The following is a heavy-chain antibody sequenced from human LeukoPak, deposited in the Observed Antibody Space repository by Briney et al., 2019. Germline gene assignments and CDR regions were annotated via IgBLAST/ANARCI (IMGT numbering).Heavy chain of an antibody. CDR2: ISAYNGNT. J-gene: IGHJ6*02. V-gene: IGHV1-18*01. CDR1: RYTFTSYG. CDR3: ARIELLWFGEAVYGMDV. D-gene: IGHD3-10*01. Sequence: EASVKVSCKASRYTFTSYGISWVRQAPGQGLEWMGWISAYNGNTNYAQKLQGRVTMTTDTSTSTAYMELRSLRSDDTAVYYCARIELLWFGEAVYGMDVWGQGTTVTVSS.